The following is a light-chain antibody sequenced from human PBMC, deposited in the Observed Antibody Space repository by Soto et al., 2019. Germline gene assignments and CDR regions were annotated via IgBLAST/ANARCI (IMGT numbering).Light chain of an antibody. J-gene: IGLJ1*01. CDR1: SSDVGGYNF. CDR2: EVS. Sequence: QSALTQPASVSGSPRQSITISCTGTSSDVGGYNFVSWYQQHPGKAPKLMIFEVSNRPSWVSNRFSGSKSGNTSSLTISGLQGEDEADYYCSSYTSSSTLVFGTGTKLTV. CDR3: SSYTSSSTLV. V-gene: IGLV2-14*01.